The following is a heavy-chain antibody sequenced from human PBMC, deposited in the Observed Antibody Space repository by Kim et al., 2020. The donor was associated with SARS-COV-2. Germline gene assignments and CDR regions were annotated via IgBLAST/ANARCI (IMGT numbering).Heavy chain of an antibody. CDR3: MVRGVIRPRNWFDP. J-gene: IGHJ5*02. D-gene: IGHD3-10*01. Sequence: NPSLKSRVTISVDTSKNQCSLKLGSVTAADTAVYYCMVRGVIRPRNWFDPWGQGTLVTVSS. V-gene: IGHV4-34*01.